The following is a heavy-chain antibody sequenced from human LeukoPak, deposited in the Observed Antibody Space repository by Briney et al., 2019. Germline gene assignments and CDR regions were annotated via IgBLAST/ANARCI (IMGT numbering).Heavy chain of an antibody. V-gene: IGHV3-30*18. CDR1: GFTFSSYG. Sequence: GGSLRLSCAASGFTFSSYGMHWVRQAPGKGLEWVAVISYDGSNKYYADSVKGRFTISRDNSKNTLYLQMNSLRAEDTAVYYCAKDLGITMVRGVIKRLGYYYYYGMDVWGQGTTVIVSS. D-gene: IGHD3-10*01. CDR2: ISYDGSNK. CDR3: AKDLGITMVRGVIKRLGYYYYYGMDV. J-gene: IGHJ6*02.